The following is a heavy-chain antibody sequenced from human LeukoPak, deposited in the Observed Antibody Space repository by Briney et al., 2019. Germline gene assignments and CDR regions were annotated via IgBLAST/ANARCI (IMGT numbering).Heavy chain of an antibody. CDR3: ARGKIQLWFPPDY. Sequence: GGTLRLSCAASGFTFSSYGMSWVRQAPGKGLEWVSYISSSGSTIYYADSVKGRFTISRDNAKNSLYLQMNSLRAEDTAVYYCARGKIQLWFPPDYWGQGTLVTVSS. V-gene: IGHV3-48*04. D-gene: IGHD5-18*01. CDR2: ISSSGSTI. J-gene: IGHJ4*02. CDR1: GFTFSSYG.